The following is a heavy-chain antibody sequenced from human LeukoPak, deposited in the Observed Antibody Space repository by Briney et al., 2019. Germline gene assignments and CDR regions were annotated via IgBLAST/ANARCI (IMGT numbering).Heavy chain of an antibody. CDR2: IKQDGSEQ. CDR3: ARESIVVVPTTMDDASDI. D-gene: IGHD2-2*01. Sequence: GGSLRLSYAASGFTFSHYYMSWVRQAPGKGLEWVANIKQDGSEQFYLDSVKGRFTISRDNAKNALYLQMHSLRVEDTAVYYCARESIVVVPTTMDDASDIWGQGTMVTVSS. CDR1: GFTFSHYY. V-gene: IGHV3-7*01. J-gene: IGHJ3*02.